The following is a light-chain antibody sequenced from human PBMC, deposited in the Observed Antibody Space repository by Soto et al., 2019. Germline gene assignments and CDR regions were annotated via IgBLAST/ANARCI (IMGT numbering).Light chain of an antibody. CDR2: GAS. CDR3: QQYNNWPRT. J-gene: IGKJ1*01. Sequence: EIVMTQSPATLSVSPGERATLSCRASQSVTSNLAWYQQKPGQAPRLLIYGASTRPTAIPGRFSGSESGTECTLTICSLQSEDFAIYYCQQYNNWPRTFGQGTKVEI. CDR1: QSVTSN. V-gene: IGKV3-15*01.